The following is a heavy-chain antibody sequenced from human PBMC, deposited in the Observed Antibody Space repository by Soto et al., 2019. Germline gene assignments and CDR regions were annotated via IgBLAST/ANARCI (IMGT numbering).Heavy chain of an antibody. CDR3: VRELGLDY. CDR1: GFTLSNYW. CDR2: INEDGSQK. Sequence: GGSLRLSCAASGFTLSNYWMTWVRQAPGKGLEWVANINEDGSQKNYVDSVKDRFTIARDNGQNSLSLQINSLRVEDTAVYYCVRELGLDYWGQGALVTVSS. D-gene: IGHD7-27*01. V-gene: IGHV3-7*03. J-gene: IGHJ4*02.